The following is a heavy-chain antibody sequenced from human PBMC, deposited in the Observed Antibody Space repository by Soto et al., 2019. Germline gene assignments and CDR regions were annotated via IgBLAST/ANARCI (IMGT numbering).Heavy chain of an antibody. V-gene: IGHV3-7*04. CDR1: GFTFSSYW. CDR2: IKQDGGEK. Sequence: GGSLRLSCAATGFTFSSYWMSWVRQAPGKGLEWVANIKQDGGEKYYVDSVKGRFTISRDNAKNSLYLQMNSLRAEDTAVYYCGRDLRDWDSGSYSYDYWGQGTLVTVS. CDR3: GRDLRDWDSGSYSYDY. J-gene: IGHJ4*02. D-gene: IGHD1-26*01.